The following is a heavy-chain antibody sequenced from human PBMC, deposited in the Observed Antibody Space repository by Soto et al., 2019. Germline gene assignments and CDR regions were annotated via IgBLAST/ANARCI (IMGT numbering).Heavy chain of an antibody. D-gene: IGHD3-10*01. CDR1: NSPISTRKW. V-gene: IGHV4-4*02. Sequence: PSDTLSPTFTSSNSPISTRKWWTWVRQTPGKGLEWIGEIYHSGSINHNPSLKSRVTMSLDKSKNQFSLKMTSVTAADTAVYYCASKFGELLADAFDIWGQGTVVT. J-gene: IGHJ3*02. CDR2: IYHSGSI. CDR3: ASKFGELLADAFDI.